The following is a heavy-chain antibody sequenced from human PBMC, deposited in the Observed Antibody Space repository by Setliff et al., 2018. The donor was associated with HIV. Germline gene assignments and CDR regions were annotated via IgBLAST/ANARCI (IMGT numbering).Heavy chain of an antibody. CDR1: EFTVNSYY. CDR2: IYTGGTT. J-gene: IGHJ3*02. CDR3: ARQNSESYGDSFDI. V-gene: IGHV3-66*04. Sequence: GESLRLSCAASEFTVNSYYMTWVRQPPGKGQECVSIIYTGGTTRYADSVRGRFTISRDTSKNTVSLQMKSLRAEDTAVYFCARQNSESYGDSFDIWGQGTVVTVSS. D-gene: IGHD3-16*01.